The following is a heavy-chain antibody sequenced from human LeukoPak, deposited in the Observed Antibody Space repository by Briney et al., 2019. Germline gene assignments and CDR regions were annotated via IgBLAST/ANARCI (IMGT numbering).Heavy chain of an antibody. CDR2: INQDGSEK. D-gene: IGHD6-13*01. V-gene: IGHV3-7*01. Sequence: GSLRLSFAASGFTFRDYWMTLVRQAPGKGLEWVANINQDGSEKNYVDSVKGRFTISRDNAKNSLYLQMNSLRAEDTAVYYCATRSSHTSSWYVYLFWDYWGQGALVTVSS. CDR1: GFTFRDYW. CDR3: ATRSSHTSSWYVYLFWDY. J-gene: IGHJ4*02.